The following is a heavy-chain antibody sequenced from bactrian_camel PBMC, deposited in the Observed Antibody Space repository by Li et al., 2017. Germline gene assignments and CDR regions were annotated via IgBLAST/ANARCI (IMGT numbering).Heavy chain of an antibody. J-gene: IGHJ4*01. D-gene: IGHD7*01. CDR2: IKTEYDTT. Sequence: HVQLVESGGGSVQAGGSLRLSCAASGDTVNIHCVGWFRQAPGKEREVVGNIKTEYDTTFYADSVKGRFTTSRDNAKNTVYLQMNSLRSGDTALYYCAVDMFWAPYYWGRGTQVTVS. CDR3: AVDMFWAPYY. CDR1: GDTVNIHC. V-gene: IGHV3S54*01.